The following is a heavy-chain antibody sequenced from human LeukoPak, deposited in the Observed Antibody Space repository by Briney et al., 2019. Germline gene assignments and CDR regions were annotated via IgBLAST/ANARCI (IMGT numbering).Heavy chain of an antibody. D-gene: IGHD3-3*01. CDR3: ARDETWYYDFWSGYPGNYYYYGMDV. Sequence: ASVKVSCKASGYTFTGYYMHWVRQAPGQGLEWMGWINPNSGGTNYAQKFQGRVTMTRDTSISTAYMELSRLRSDDTAVYYCARDETWYYDFWSGYPGNYYYYGMDVWGQGTTVTASS. CDR2: INPNSGGT. J-gene: IGHJ6*02. V-gene: IGHV1-2*02. CDR1: GYTFTGYY.